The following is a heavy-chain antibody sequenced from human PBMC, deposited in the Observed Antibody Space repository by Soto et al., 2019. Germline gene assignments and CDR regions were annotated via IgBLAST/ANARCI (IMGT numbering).Heavy chain of an antibody. V-gene: IGHV3-33*01. Sequence: QVQLVESGGGVVQPGRSLRLSCAASGFTFSSYGMHWVRQAPGKGLEWVAVIWYDGSNKYYADSVKGRFTISRDNSKNTLYLQMNSLRAEDMAVYYCARQTTQQLVDYWGQGTLVTVSS. CDR3: ARQTTQQLVDY. CDR1: GFTFSSYG. CDR2: IWYDGSNK. D-gene: IGHD6-13*01. J-gene: IGHJ4*02.